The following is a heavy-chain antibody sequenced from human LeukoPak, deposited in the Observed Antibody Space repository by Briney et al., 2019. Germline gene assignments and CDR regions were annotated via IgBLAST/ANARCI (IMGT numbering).Heavy chain of an antibody. V-gene: IGHV4-39*01. CDR3: ARHVGYSYYYYYMDV. Sequence: SETLSLTCTVSGGSISSSSFYWGWIRQPPGKGLEWIGTIYYSGNTYYNPSLKSRVTISVDTSKNQFSLKLSSVTAADTAVYYCARHVGYSYYYYYMDVWGKGITVTISS. CDR2: IYYSGNT. CDR1: GGSISSSSFY. D-gene: IGHD1-26*01. J-gene: IGHJ6*03.